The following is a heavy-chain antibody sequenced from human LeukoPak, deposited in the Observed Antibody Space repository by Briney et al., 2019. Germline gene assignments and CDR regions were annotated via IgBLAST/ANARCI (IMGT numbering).Heavy chain of an antibody. CDR1: GGSFSGYY. J-gene: IGHJ4*02. CDR2: INHNGST. V-gene: IGHV4-34*01. CDR3: ARDPPSYSGSYYVKDY. Sequence: SETLSLTCAVYGGSFSGYYWSWIRQPPGKGLEWIGEINHNGSTNYNPSLKSRVTISVDTSKNQFSLKLSSVTAADTAVYYCARDPPSYSGSYYVKDYWGQGTLVTVSS. D-gene: IGHD1-26*01.